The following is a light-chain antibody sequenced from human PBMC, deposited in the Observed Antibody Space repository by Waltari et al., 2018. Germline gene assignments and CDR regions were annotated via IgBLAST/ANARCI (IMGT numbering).Light chain of an antibody. CDR3: QQYHSTPYT. V-gene: IGKV4-1*01. Sequence: DIVMTQSPDYLAVSLGERATINCKSSQTVLYAFNNKNFLSWYQQKPGQPPRLLIYWASTREAGVPDRFSGSGSGADFSLTISSLQTDDAAVYYCQQYHSTPYTFGPGTKLEI. J-gene: IGKJ2*01. CDR2: WAS. CDR1: QTVLYAFNNKNF.